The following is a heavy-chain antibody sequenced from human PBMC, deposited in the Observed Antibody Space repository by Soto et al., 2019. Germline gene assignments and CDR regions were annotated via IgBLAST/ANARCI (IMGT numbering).Heavy chain of an antibody. D-gene: IGHD6-6*01. J-gene: IGHJ4*02. Sequence: SETLSLTCTVSGGSISSSSYYWGWIRQPPGKGLEWIGTIYYSASTYYNPSLKSRVTISVDTSKSQFSLKLTSVTAADTGVYSCARHGGIYGSSEIDYWGPGTLVTVSS. CDR3: ARHGGIYGSSEIDY. CDR1: GGSISSSSYY. V-gene: IGHV4-39*01. CDR2: IYYSAST.